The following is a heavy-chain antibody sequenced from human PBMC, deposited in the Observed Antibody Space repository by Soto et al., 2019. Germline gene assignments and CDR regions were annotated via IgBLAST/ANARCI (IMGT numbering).Heavy chain of an antibody. CDR1: GYNFTRSR. CDR2: IYPGDSDT. V-gene: IGHV5-51*01. J-gene: IGHJ6*02. D-gene: IGHD2-2*01. Sequence: ISGKRRGYNFTRSRFGRDRHKNKKGLEGMGIIYPGDSDTRYSPSLQGQVTISADKSISTAYLQWSSLKASDTAMYYCARFPYQLLLRKYYYSYGMDVWGQGTTVTVSS. CDR3: ARFPYQLLLRKYYYSYGMDV.